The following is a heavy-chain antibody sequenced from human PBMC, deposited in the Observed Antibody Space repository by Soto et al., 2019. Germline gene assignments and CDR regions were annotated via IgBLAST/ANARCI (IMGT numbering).Heavy chain of an antibody. CDR1: GYTFTDYY. J-gene: IGHJ6*02. D-gene: IGHD3-10*01. CDR3: ARSTMVNYYYYGFDV. V-gene: IGHV1-2*04. Sequence: ASVKVSCKASGYTFTDYYMHWVRQAPGQGLEWMGWINPNSGGTNYAQKFQGWVTMTRDTSISTAYMDLSRLRSDDTAVYYCARSTMVNYYYYGFDVWSQGTTVTVSS. CDR2: INPNSGGT.